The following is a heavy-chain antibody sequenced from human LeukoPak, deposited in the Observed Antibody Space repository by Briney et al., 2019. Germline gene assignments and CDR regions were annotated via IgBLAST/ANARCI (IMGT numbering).Heavy chain of an antibody. D-gene: IGHD3-22*01. J-gene: IGHJ4*02. Sequence: ASVKVSFKASGYTFTDYTMHWLRQALGQRLDWMGWINGGSGYTKYSPEFQGRVTITRGTSAGTAYMELSSLRSEDTAVYYCANPRYDSSGYYYVDWGQGTLVTVSS. CDR3: ANPRYDSSGYYYVD. CDR1: GYTFTDYT. V-gene: IGHV1-3*01. CDR2: INGGSGYT.